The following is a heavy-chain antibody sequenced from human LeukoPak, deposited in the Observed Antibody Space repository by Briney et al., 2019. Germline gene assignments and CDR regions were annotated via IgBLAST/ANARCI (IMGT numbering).Heavy chain of an antibody. D-gene: IGHD6-19*01. CDR2: ISSSSSTI. CDR1: GFTFSSYS. V-gene: IGHV3-48*04. J-gene: IGHJ3*02. Sequence: PGGSLRLSCAASGFTFSSYSMNWVRQAPGKGLEWVSYISSSSSTIYYADSVKGRFTISRDNAKNSLYLQMNSLRAEDTAVYYCARGVGWDQGAFDIWGQGTMVTVSS. CDR3: ARGVGWDQGAFDI.